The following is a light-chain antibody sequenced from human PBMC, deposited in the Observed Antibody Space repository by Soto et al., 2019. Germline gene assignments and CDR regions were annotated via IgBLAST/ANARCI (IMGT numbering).Light chain of an antibody. CDR2: GAS. V-gene: IGKV3-20*01. CDR3: QQYASSLRT. Sequence: EIVLTQSPGTLSLCPGERATLCCRASQSVSSSYLAWYQQKPGQAPRLLIYGASSRATGIPDRFSGSGSGTDLTLTISRLEPEDFAVYYCQQYASSLRTFGQGTKVDIK. CDR1: QSVSSSY. J-gene: IGKJ1*01.